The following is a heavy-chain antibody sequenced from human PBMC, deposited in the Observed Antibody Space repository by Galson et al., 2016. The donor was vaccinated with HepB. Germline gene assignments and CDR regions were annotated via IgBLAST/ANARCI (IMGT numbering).Heavy chain of an antibody. CDR2: ISRSSNYI. CDR3: ARETTVDAFDI. D-gene: IGHD1-1*01. V-gene: IGHV3-21*01. CDR1: GFTFSGFG. Sequence: SLRLSCAGSGFTFSGFGMIWVRQAPGKGLEWVSSISRSSNYIDYADSVKGRFTVSRDNAKNSLYLQMNSLRAEDTAVYYCARETTVDAFDIWGQGTMVTVSS. J-gene: IGHJ3*02.